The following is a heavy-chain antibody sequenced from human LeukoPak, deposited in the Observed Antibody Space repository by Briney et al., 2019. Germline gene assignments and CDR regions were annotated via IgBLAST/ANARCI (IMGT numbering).Heavy chain of an antibody. J-gene: IGHJ5*02. V-gene: IGHV1-18*01. CDR1: GYTFTSYG. Sequence: ASVKVSCKASGYTFTSYGISWVRQAPGQGLEWMGWISAYNGNTNYAQKLQGRVTMTTDTSTSTAYMELRSLRSDDTAVYYCARDVPGYDSWRGNWFDPWGQGTLVTVSS. CDR2: ISAYNGNT. CDR3: ARDVPGYDSWRGNWFDP. D-gene: IGHD3-3*01.